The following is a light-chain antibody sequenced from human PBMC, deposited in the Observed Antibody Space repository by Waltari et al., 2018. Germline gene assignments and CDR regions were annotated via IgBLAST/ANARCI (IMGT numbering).Light chain of an antibody. CDR2: EDN. CDR3: QSFDSSHVV. J-gene: IGLJ2*01. Sequence: FMLTQPHSVSESPGKTVTISCTRSSGNIATNYVQWYQQRPGSAPTKVIYEDNQRPAGVPVRVSGSIDSSSNSASLIISGLKAEDEADYYCQSFDSSHVVFGGGTKLTVL. CDR1: SGNIATNY. V-gene: IGLV6-57*03.